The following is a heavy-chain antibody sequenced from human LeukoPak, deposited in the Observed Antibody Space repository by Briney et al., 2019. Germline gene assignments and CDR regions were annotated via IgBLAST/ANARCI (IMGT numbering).Heavy chain of an antibody. Sequence: SETLSLTCTVSGGSISSYYWSWIRQPAGKGLEWIGRIYTSGSTNYNPSLKSRVTMSVDTSKNQFSLKLSSVTAADTAVYYRARGYDSSGYQAYNWFDPWGQGTLVTVSS. V-gene: IGHV4-4*07. J-gene: IGHJ5*02. CDR2: IYTSGST. CDR1: GGSISSYY. CDR3: ARGYDSSGYQAYNWFDP. D-gene: IGHD3-22*01.